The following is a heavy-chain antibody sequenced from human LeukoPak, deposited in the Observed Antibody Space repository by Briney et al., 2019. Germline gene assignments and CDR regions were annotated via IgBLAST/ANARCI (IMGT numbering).Heavy chain of an antibody. CDR3: ARDSSGYDSAGFDY. CDR2: ISSSSSYI. CDR1: GFTFSSYS. J-gene: IGHJ4*02. V-gene: IGHV3-21*01. D-gene: IGHD3-22*01. Sequence: GGSLRLSXAASGFTFSSYSMNWVRQAPGKGLEWVSSISSSSSYIYYADSVKGRFTISRDNAKNSLYLQMNSLRAEDTAVYYCARDSSGYDSAGFDYWGQGTLVTVSS.